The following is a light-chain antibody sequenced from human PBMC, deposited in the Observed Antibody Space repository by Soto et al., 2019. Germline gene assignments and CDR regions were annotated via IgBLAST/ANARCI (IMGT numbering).Light chain of an antibody. V-gene: IGKV3-20*01. CDR2: GAS. J-gene: IGKJ2*01. CDR1: QSVSSSQ. Sequence: EIVLTQAPGTLSLSPGESATLSCRASQSVSSSQVAWYQQKPGQAPRLIIYGASSRATGIPDRFRGVGSETDFTLTISRLEPEDCAVYYCQQYETAPHTFGQGTKLEIK. CDR3: QQYETAPHT.